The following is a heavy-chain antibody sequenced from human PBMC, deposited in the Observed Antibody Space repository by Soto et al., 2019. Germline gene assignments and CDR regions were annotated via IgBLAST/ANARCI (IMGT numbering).Heavy chain of an antibody. V-gene: IGHV3-53*01. J-gene: IGHJ4*02. D-gene: IGHD3-9*01. CDR3: ARSFNDWTTYFDY. CDR1: GFSVTDHY. CDR2: LYTGGSA. Sequence: PVGSLRLSCAASGFSVTDHYMTWVRQAPGKGLEWVSVLYTGGSAYYSDSVKGRFTISRDSSTNTLYLQMNSLKVGDTAFYFCARSFNDWTTYFDYWSEGTLVTVSS.